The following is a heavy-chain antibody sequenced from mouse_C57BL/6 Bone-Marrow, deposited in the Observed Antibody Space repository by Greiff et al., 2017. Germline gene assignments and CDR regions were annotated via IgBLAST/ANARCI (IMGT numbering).Heavy chain of an antibody. D-gene: IGHD4-1*01. CDR2: IYPRSGNT. V-gene: IGHV1-81*01. Sequence: QVQLKQSGAELARPGASVKLSCKASGYTFTSYGISWVKQRTGQGLEWIGEIYPRSGNTYYNEKFKGKATLTADKSSSTAYMELRSLTSEDSAVYYCARRGYWDEAMDYWGQGTSVTGSS. CDR3: ARRGYWDEAMDY. J-gene: IGHJ4*01. CDR1: GYTFTSYG.